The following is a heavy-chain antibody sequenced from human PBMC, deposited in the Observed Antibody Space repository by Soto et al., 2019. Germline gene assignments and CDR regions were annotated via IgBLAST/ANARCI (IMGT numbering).Heavy chain of an antibody. Sequence: GESLKISGKGSVYRFSNYWITWVRQMPGKGLEWMGTIDPNDYYSNNSPSFQGHVTISADTSINTAYLHWSSLKASDTAIYYCARRLSGPKEEYNAYYFYGLDVWGQGTTVTVSS. CDR1: VYRFSNYW. J-gene: IGHJ6*02. CDR2: IDPNDYYS. V-gene: IGHV5-10-1*01. D-gene: IGHD1-1*01. CDR3: ARRLSGPKEEYNAYYFYGLDV.